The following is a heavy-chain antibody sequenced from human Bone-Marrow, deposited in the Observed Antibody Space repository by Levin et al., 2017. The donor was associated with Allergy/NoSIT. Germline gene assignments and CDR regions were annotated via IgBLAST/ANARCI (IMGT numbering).Heavy chain of an antibody. CDR2: TSNDESHK. Sequence: GGSLRLSCEASGLIFSIYGMHWVRQAPGKGLEGVAITSNDESHKYYADSVKGRFTISRDNHKNTLYLQMNSLRPEDTAVYYCAKGGSFDSWGQGTLVTVSS. CDR1: GLIFSIYG. J-gene: IGHJ4*02. V-gene: IGHV3-30*18. CDR3: AKGGSFDS.